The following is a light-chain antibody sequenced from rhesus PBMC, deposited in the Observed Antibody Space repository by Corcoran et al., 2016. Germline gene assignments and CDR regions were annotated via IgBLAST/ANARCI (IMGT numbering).Light chain of an antibody. Sequence: DIVMTQTPLSLSVTPGEPASISCRSSQSLVDSEDGKTYLDGYLQKPGQSPQVLIYEVSKRPSGVPDRFGGRGSDTYLTLKISEVEAEYVGVYYCMQALEFPLTFGGGTKVEIK. CDR2: EVS. V-gene: IGKV2-104*02. J-gene: IGKJ4*01. CDR3: MQALEFPLT. CDR1: QSLVDSEDGKTY.